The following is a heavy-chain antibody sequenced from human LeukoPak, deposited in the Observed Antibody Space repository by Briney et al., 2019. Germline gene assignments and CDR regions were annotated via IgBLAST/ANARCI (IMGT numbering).Heavy chain of an antibody. CDR1: GGSISSGGYY. J-gene: IGHJ3*02. Sequence: SETLSLTCTVSGGSISSGGYYWSWTRQHPGKGLEWIGYIYYSGSTYYNPSLKSRVTISVDTSMNQFSLKLSSVTAADTAVYYCASVERYFDWLYGAFDIWGQGTMVTVSS. V-gene: IGHV4-31*03. D-gene: IGHD3-9*01. CDR3: ASVERYFDWLYGAFDI. CDR2: IYYSGST.